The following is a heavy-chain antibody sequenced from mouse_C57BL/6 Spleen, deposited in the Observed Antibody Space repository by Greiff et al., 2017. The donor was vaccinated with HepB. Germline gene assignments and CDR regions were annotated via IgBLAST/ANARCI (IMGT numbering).Heavy chain of an antibody. J-gene: IGHJ4*01. D-gene: IGHD2-1*01. V-gene: IGHV10-1*01. CDR1: GFSFNTYA. Sequence: EVQVVESGGGLVQPKGSLKLSCAASGFSFNTYAMNWVRQAPGTGLEWAARIRSEGINYVTYYAGSVKDRFTISRDDSESMLYLQMNNLKTDDTAMYYCVRYGDGNYAYAMDYWGQGTSVTVSS. CDR2: IRSEGINYVT. CDR3: VRYGDGNYAYAMDY.